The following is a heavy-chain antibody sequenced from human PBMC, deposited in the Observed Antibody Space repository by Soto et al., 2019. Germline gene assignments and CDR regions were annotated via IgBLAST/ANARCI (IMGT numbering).Heavy chain of an antibody. CDR1: GFSLTTSGVG. CDR3: AHRVLRTVFGVVTTTAIYFDF. CDR2: IYWDDDK. D-gene: IGHD3-3*01. J-gene: IGHJ4*02. Sequence: QITLNESGPTQVKPRQTLTLTCTFSGFSLTTSGVGVGWIRQSPGKAPEWLALIYWDDDKRYSPTLKSRLTITKHTSKHQVVLTMADLDPADTATYYCAHRVLRTVFGVVTTTAIYFDFWGQGTPVAVSS. V-gene: IGHV2-5*02.